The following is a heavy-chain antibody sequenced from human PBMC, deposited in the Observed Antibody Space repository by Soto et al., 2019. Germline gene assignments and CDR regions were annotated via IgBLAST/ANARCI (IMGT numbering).Heavy chain of an antibody. J-gene: IGHJ4*02. CDR1: GGSISSSSYY. D-gene: IGHD7-27*01. CDR2: IYYSGST. CDR3: ARANWGLRFDY. V-gene: IGHV4-39*07. Sequence: SETLSLTCTVSGGSISSSSYYWGWIRQPPGKGLEWIGSIYYSGSTYYNPSLKSRVTISVDTSKNQFSLKLGSVTAADTAVYYCARANWGLRFDYWGQGTLVTVSS.